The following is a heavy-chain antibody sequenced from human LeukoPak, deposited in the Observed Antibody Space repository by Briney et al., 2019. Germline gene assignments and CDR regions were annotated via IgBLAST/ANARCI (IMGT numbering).Heavy chain of an antibody. CDR3: ARDRYAVIYGEFDY. CDR1: GYTFTSYG. J-gene: IGHJ4*02. CDR2: ISAYNGNT. V-gene: IGHV1-18*01. Sequence: GASVKVSCKASGYTFTSYGISWVRQAPGQGLEWMGWISAYNGNTNYAQKLQGRVTMTTDTSTSTAYMELRSLRSDDTAVYYCARDRYAVIYGEFDYWGQGTLVTVSS. D-gene: IGHD3-10*01.